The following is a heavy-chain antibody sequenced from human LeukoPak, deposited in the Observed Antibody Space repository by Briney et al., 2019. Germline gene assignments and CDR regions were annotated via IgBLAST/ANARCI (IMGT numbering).Heavy chain of an antibody. Sequence: PGGSLRLSCAASGFTFSSYGMHWVRQAPGKGLEWVAFIRYDGSNKYYADSVKGRFTISRDNSKNTLYLQMNSLRAEDTAVYYCAKDGSGSYYNSWGGDFDYWGQGTLVTVSS. D-gene: IGHD3-10*01. CDR1: GFTFSSYG. V-gene: IGHV3-30*02. CDR2: IRYDGSNK. CDR3: AKDGSGSYYNSWGGDFDY. J-gene: IGHJ4*02.